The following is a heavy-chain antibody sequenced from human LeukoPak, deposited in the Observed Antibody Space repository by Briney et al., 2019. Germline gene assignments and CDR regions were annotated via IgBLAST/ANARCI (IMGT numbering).Heavy chain of an antibody. V-gene: IGHV1-46*01. CDR3: ASRSAGQRYCTNGVCHAMGAFDI. D-gene: IGHD2-8*01. CDR1: GYTFSNYC. J-gene: IGHJ3*02. CDR2: INPSLHIP. Sequence: ASVKVSCKASGYTFSNYCMHWVRQAPGQGLEWLGIINPSLHIPIYAQTFQGRVTMTTDMSTSTFYMELSNLVSEDTAVYYCASRSAGQRYCTNGVCHAMGAFDIWGQGTMVTVSS.